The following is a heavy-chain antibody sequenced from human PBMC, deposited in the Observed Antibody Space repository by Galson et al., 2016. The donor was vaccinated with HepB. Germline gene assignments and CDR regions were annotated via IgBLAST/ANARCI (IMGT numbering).Heavy chain of an antibody. CDR2: LWYDGSHK. J-gene: IGHJ4*02. CDR3: ARDPSGLGAIFGVVKPPDY. V-gene: IGHV3-33*01. D-gene: IGHD3-3*01. CDR1: GFNFRSYG. Sequence: LRLSRAASGFNFRSYGMHWVRQTPGKGLEWVAGLWYDGSHKNYADSVKGRFTISRDDSKNTLYLQMNSLRAEDTALYYCARDPSGLGAIFGVVKPPDYWGQGSLATVSS.